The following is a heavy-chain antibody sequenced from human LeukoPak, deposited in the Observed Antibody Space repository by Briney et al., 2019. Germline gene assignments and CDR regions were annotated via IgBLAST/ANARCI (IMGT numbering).Heavy chain of an antibody. CDR3: ARYTSGSCYDY. CDR2: ISTDGGGT. Sequence: GGSLRLSCAASGFTFTTYAMHWVRQAPGRGLEYVSAISTDGGGTYYANSVKGRFTISRDNSKNTLYLQMGSLRVEDMAVYYCARYTSGSCYDYWGQGTLVTVSS. V-gene: IGHV3-64*01. CDR1: GFTFTTYA. J-gene: IGHJ4*02. D-gene: IGHD6-13*01.